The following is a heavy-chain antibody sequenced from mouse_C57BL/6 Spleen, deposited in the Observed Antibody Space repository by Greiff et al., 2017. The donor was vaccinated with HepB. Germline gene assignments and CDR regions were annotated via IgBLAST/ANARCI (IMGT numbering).Heavy chain of an antibody. V-gene: IGHV2-2*01. CDR3: ARDYGSLAY. CDR1: GFSLTSYG. J-gene: IGHJ3*01. CDR2: IWSGGST. Sequence: QVQLKQSGPGLVQPSQSLSITCTVSGFSLTSYGVHWVRQSPGKGLEWLGVIWSGGSTDYNAAFISRLGISKDNSKSQVFFKMNSLQADDTAIYYCARDYGSLAYWGQGTLVTVSA. D-gene: IGHD1-1*01.